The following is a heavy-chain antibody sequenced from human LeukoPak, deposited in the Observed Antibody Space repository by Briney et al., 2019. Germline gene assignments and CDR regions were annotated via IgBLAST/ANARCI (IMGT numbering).Heavy chain of an antibody. CDR1: DSTVRSNY. J-gene: IGHJ4*02. D-gene: IGHD6-13*01. Sequence: GGSLRLSCVASDSTVRSNYMSWVRQAPGKGLEWVSVVYGGNTTYYADSVKGRFTISRDNSQNTVYLQMNSLRAEDTAVYYCAGGRIAAADLDYWGQGTLVTVSS. CDR3: AGGRIAAADLDY. CDR2: VYGGNTT. V-gene: IGHV3-53*01.